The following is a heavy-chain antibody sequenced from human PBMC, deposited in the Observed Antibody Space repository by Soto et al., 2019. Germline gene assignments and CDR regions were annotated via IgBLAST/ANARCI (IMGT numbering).Heavy chain of an antibody. CDR3: ASLGGYDPFWWFGP. CDR2: IYYSGST. V-gene: IGHV4-59*08. CDR1: GGSISSYY. J-gene: IGHJ5*02. D-gene: IGHD5-12*01. Sequence: SETLSLTCTVSGGSISSYYWSWIRQPPGKGLEWIGYIYYSGSTNYNPSLKSRVTISVDTSKNQFSLKLSSVTAADTAVYYCASLGGYDPFWWFGPWGQGTLVTVSS.